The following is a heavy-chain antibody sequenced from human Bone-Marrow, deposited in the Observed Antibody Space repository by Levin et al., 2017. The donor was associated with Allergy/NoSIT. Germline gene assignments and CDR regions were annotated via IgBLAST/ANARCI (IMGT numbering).Heavy chain of an antibody. J-gene: IGHJ5*02. V-gene: IGHV3-74*01. CDR1: GFTFSSYW. D-gene: IGHD2-15*01. CDR3: ARDRRYCSGGSWFDP. CDR2: INSDGSST. Sequence: GGSLRLSCAASGFTFSSYWMHWVRQAPGKGLVWVSRINSDGSSTSYADSVKGRFTISRDNAKNTLYLQMNSLRAEDTAVYYCARDRRYCSGGSWFDPWGQGTLVTVSS.